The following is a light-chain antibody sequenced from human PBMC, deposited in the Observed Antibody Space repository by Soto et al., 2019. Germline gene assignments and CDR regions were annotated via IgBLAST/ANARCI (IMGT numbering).Light chain of an antibody. CDR3: QRYGSSLWT. J-gene: IGKJ1*01. Sequence: EIVLTQSPGTLSLSPGERATLSCRASQSVSSSYLAWYQQKPGQAPRLLIYGASSRATGIADRFSGSGSGTDFTLTISRLEPEDVAVYYCQRYGSSLWTFGQGTKVEIK. CDR2: GAS. CDR1: QSVSSSY. V-gene: IGKV3-20*01.